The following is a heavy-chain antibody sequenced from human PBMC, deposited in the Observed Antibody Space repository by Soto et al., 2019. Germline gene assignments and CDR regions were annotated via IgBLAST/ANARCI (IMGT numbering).Heavy chain of an antibody. V-gene: IGHV3-23*01. CDR1: GFTFSSYA. CDR2: ISGSGGST. CDR3: AKSPIPTREDHGSGSFV. D-gene: IGHD3-10*01. Sequence: GGSLRLSCAASGFTFSSYAMSWVRQAPGKGLEWVSAISGSGGSTYYADSVKGRFTISRDNSKNTLYLQMNSLRAEDTAVYYCAKSPIPTREDHGSGSFVWGQGTLVTVSS. J-gene: IGHJ4*02.